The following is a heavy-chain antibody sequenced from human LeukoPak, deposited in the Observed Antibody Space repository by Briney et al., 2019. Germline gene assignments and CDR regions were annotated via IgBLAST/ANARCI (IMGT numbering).Heavy chain of an antibody. CDR2: ISSSSSYI. CDR1: GFTFSSYS. CDR3: AQDIAWGAFEH. V-gene: IGHV3-21*04. J-gene: IGHJ4*02. Sequence: GGSLRLSCAASGFTFSSYSMNWVRQAPGKGLEWVSSISSSSSYIYYADSVKGRFTISRDNAKNSLYLQMNSLRVEDTALYYCAQDIAWGAFEHWGQGTLVTVSS. D-gene: IGHD7-27*01.